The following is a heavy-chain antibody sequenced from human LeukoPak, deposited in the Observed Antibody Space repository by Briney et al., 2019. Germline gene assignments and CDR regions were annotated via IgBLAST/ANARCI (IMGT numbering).Heavy chain of an antibody. Sequence: GASVKASCKASGYTYSSYGITWVRQAPGQGLEWMGWISAYNGNTNYAQKLQGRVTMTTDASTSTAYMELRSLRSDDTAVYYCAGLVVEGTTNWFDPWGQGTLVTVSS. CDR2: ISAYNGNT. CDR3: AGLVVEGTTNWFDP. J-gene: IGHJ5*02. D-gene: IGHD2-15*01. V-gene: IGHV1-18*01. CDR1: GYTYSSYG.